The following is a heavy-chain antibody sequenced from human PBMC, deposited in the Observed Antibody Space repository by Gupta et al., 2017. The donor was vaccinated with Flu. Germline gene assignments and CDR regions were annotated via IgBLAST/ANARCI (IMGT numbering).Heavy chain of an antibody. CDR3: ARDSGAEWELPYFDY. D-gene: IGHD1-26*01. V-gene: IGHV1-69*06. Sequence: APGQGLEWMGGIIPIFGTANYAQKFQGRVTITADKSTSTAYMELSSLRSEDTAVYYCARDSGAEWELPYFDYWGQGTLVTVSS. CDR2: IIPIFGTA. J-gene: IGHJ4*02.